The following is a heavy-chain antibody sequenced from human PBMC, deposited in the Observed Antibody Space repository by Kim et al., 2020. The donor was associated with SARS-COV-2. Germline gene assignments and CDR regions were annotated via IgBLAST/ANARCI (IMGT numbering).Heavy chain of an antibody. D-gene: IGHD4-17*01. J-gene: IGHJ4*02. CDR3: ANGLIKSDTVTTGPLDY. CDR2: ISYDGSNK. V-gene: IGHV3-30*18. Sequence: GGSLRLSCAASGFTFSSYGMHWVRQAPGKGLEWVAVISYDGSNKYYADSVKGRFTISRDNSKNTLYLQMNSLRAEDTAVYYCANGLIKSDTVTTGPLDYWGQGTLVTVSS. CDR1: GFTFSSYG.